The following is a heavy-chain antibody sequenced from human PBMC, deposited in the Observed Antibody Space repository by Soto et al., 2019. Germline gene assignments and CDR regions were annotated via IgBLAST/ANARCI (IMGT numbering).Heavy chain of an antibody. J-gene: IGHJ6*02. CDR1: GYTFTGYY. D-gene: IGHD5-12*01. Sequence: GASVKVSCKASGYTFTGYYMHWVRQAPGQGLEWMGWVNPNSGGTNYAQKFQGRVTMTRDTSISTAYMELSRLRSDDTAVYYCASAATTEHYYYYYGMDVWGQGTTVTVS. V-gene: IGHV1-2*02. CDR3: ASAATTEHYYYYYGMDV. CDR2: VNPNSGGT.